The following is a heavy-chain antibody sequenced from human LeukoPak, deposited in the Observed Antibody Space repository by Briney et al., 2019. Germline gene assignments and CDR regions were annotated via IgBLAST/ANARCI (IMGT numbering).Heavy chain of an antibody. CDR3: ASKRSGRGPRSGYDEGVFDY. CDR2: IIPILGIA. V-gene: IGHV1-69*04. D-gene: IGHD5-12*01. CDR1: GGTFSSYA. Sequence: AASVKVSCKASGGTFSSYAISWVRQAPGQGLEWMGRIIPILGIANYAQKFQGRATITADKSTSTAYMELSSLRSEDTAVYYCASKRSGRGPRSGYDEGVFDYWGQGTLVTVSS. J-gene: IGHJ4*02.